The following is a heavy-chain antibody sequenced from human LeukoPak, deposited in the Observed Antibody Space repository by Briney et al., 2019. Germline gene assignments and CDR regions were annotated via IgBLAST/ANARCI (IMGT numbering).Heavy chain of an antibody. V-gene: IGHV3-21*01. J-gene: IGHJ6*03. CDR3: ARDPYNVLRYGGPPSYYMDV. CDR1: GFTFSSYS. D-gene: IGHD3-9*01. Sequence: GGSLRLSCAASGFTFSSYSMNWVRQAPGKGLEWVSSISSSSSYIYYADSVKGRFTISRDNAKNSLYLQMNSLRAEDTAVYYCARDPYNVLRYGGPPSYYMDVWGKGTTVTVSS. CDR2: ISSSSSYI.